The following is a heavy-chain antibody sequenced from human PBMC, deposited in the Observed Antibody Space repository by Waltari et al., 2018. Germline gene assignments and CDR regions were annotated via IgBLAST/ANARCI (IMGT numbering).Heavy chain of an antibody. CDR1: GYTFTGYY. Sequence: QVQLVQSGAEVKKPGASVKVSCKASGYTFTGYYMHWVRQAPGQGLEWMVWSNPNSGGTNYAQKVQGWVTMTRDTSSSTAYMELSRLRSDDTAMYYCARGVGIAAAGSWSGPFNYWGQGTLVTVSS. CDR2: SNPNSGGT. D-gene: IGHD6-13*01. V-gene: IGHV1-2*04. CDR3: ARGVGIAAAGSWSGPFNY. J-gene: IGHJ4*02.